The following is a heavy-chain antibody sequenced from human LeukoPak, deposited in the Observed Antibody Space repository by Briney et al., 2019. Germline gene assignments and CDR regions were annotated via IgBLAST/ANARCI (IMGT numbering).Heavy chain of an antibody. D-gene: IGHD3-22*01. CDR2: ISGSGGST. Sequence: PGGSLRLSCAASGFTFSSYAMSWVRQAPGKGLEWVSAISGSGGSTYYADSVKGRFTISRDNSKNTLYLQMNSLRAEDTAVYYCAKDQYYDSSGYYDYWGQGTLVTVPS. CDR3: AKDQYYDSSGYYDY. CDR1: GFTFSSYA. V-gene: IGHV3-23*01. J-gene: IGHJ4*02.